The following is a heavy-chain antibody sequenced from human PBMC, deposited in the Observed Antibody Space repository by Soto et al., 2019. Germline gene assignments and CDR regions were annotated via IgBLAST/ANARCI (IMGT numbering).Heavy chain of an antibody. V-gene: IGHV1-2*04. CDR2: INPNSGGT. CDR1: GYTFTGYY. CDR3: ARDKGSTSSYAGDGMDV. J-gene: IGHJ6*02. Sequence: ASVKVSCKASGYTFTGYYMHWVRQAPGQGLEWMGWINPNSGGTNYAQKFQGWVTMTRDTSISTAYMELSRLRSDDTAVYYCARDKGSTSSYAGDGMDVWGQATTVTVS. D-gene: IGHD2-2*01.